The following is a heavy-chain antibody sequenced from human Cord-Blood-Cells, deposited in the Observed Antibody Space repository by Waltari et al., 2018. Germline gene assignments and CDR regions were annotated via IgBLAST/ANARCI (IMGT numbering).Heavy chain of an antibody. CDR1: GFTFSSYG. CDR2: IWYDGSNK. Sequence: QVQLVESGGGVVQPGRSLRLSCAASGFTFSSYGMHWVRQAPGKGLEWVAVIWYDGSNKYDADSVKGRLTISRDNSKNTLYLQMNSLRAEDTAVYYCAREVAYCGGDCYYYYYGMDVWGQGTTVTVSS. V-gene: IGHV3-33*01. D-gene: IGHD2-21*01. J-gene: IGHJ6*02. CDR3: AREVAYCGGDCYYYYYGMDV.